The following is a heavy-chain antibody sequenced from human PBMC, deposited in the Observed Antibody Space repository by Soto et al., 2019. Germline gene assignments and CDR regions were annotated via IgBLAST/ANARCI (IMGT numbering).Heavy chain of an antibody. CDR1: GLPFSTFW. V-gene: IGHV3-7*03. Sequence: EVQLVESGGGLVQPGGPLGLPVEASGLPFSTFWWTWSARPPGRGRGGWATIKKDGSENYYVDFVKGRFTISRENAKTSLYLQMNSLRAEDTAVYHCARDLGIAAAGRGYYFYNGMDVWGQGTTVTVSS. J-gene: IGHJ6*02. CDR2: IKKDGSEN. CDR3: ARDLGIAAAGRGYYFYNGMDV. D-gene: IGHD6-13*01.